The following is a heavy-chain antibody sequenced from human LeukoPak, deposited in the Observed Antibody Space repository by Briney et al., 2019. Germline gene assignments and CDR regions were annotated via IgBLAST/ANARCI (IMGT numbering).Heavy chain of an antibody. D-gene: IGHD6-6*01. J-gene: IGHJ5*02. CDR3: ARYSSSSLEYWFDP. V-gene: IGHV4-30-4*01. CDR2: IYYSGST. Sequence: PSQTLSLTCTVSGGSISSGDYYWSWIRQPPGKGLEWIGYIYYSGSTYYNPSLKSRVTISVGTSKNQFSLKLSSVTAADTAVYYCARYSSSSLEYWFDPWGQGTLVTVSS. CDR1: GGSISSGDYY.